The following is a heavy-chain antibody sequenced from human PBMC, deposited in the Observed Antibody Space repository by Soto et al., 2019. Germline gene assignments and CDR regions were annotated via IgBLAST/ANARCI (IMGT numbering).Heavy chain of an antibody. CDR2: INSDGIST. Sequence: GGSLRLSCVASGFTFGSHWMHWVRQAPGKGLIWVSRINSDGISTSYADAVRGRFTISRDNAKNTVYLQMNRLRVDDTAVYFCVRDRDAADLWGPGTLVTVSS. CDR1: GFTFGSHW. V-gene: IGHV3-74*01. CDR3: VRDRDAADL. J-gene: IGHJ5*02.